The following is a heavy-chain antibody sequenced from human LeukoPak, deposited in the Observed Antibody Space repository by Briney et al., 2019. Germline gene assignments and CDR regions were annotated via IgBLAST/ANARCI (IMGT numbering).Heavy chain of an antibody. CDR3: ARLSMGVWYFDL. CDR1: GGSISGSSYY. Sequence: SETLSLTCTVSGGSISGSSYYWGWIRQPPGKGLEWIGSIYYSGSTYYNPSLKSRVTISVDTSKNQFSLKLSSVTAADTAVYYCARLSMGVWYFDLWGRGTLVTVSS. J-gene: IGHJ2*01. D-gene: IGHD2/OR15-2a*01. V-gene: IGHV4-39*01. CDR2: IYYSGST.